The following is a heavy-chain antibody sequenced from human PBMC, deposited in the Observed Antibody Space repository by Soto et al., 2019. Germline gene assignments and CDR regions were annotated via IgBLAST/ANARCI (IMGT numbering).Heavy chain of an antibody. D-gene: IGHD3-22*01. V-gene: IGHV4-4*07. CDR2: IYTSGST. CDR1: GGSISSYY. Sequence: TVSGGSISSYYWSWIRQPAGKGLEWIGRIYTSGSTNYNPSLKSRVTMSVDTSKNQFSLKLSSVTAADTAVYYCARVGYYDSSGRGYYYYGMDVWGQGTTVTVSS. CDR3: ARVGYYDSSGRGYYYYGMDV. J-gene: IGHJ6*02.